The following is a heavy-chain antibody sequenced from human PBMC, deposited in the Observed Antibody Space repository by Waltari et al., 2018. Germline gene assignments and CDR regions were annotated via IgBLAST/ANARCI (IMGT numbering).Heavy chain of an antibody. D-gene: IGHD3-10*01. CDR1: GLPFSKFW. CDR2: IKEDGGEK. CDR3: ARDRGYFDY. Sequence: EVQLVESGGGLVQPGGSLRPSCAAPGLPFSKFWTGWVRQAPGKGREWVASIKEDGGEKYYVDSLKGRIIISRDNAKNSLYLQMNSLRVEDTAVYYCARDRGYFDYWGLGTLVTVSS. J-gene: IGHJ4*02. V-gene: IGHV3-7*01.